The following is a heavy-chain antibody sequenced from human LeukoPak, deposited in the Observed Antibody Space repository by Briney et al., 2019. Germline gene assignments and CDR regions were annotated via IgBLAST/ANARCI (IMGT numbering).Heavy chain of an antibody. Sequence: EPGGSLRLSCAASGFTFSSYGMHWVRQAPGKGLEWVAVIWYDGSNKYYADSVKGRFTISKDNSRNTLDLQMNSLSAEDTAVYYCAKPYSGTFYSFDSWGQGALVTVPS. CDR1: GFTFSSYG. CDR3: AKPYSGTFYSFDS. J-gene: IGHJ4*02. D-gene: IGHD1-26*01. CDR2: IWYDGSNK. V-gene: IGHV3-33*06.